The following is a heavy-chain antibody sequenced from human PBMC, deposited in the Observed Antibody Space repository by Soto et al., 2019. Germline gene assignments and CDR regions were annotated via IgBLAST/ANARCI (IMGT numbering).Heavy chain of an antibody. Sequence: GASVKVSCKASGYTFTSYGISWVRQAPGQGLEWMGWISAYNGNTNYAQKLQGRVTMTTDTSTSTAYMELRSLRSDDTAVYYCARDRYVYGSGRGNDAIYIWGQGSMVTVSS. CDR2: ISAYNGNT. CDR3: ARDRYVYGSGRGNDAIYI. CDR1: GYTFTSYG. V-gene: IGHV1-18*01. J-gene: IGHJ3*02. D-gene: IGHD3-10*01.